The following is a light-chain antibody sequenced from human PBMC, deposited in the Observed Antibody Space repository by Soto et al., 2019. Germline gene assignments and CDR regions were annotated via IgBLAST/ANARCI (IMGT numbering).Light chain of an antibody. J-gene: IGLJ2*01. Sequence: QSALTQPASVSGSPGQSITISCTGTSSDVGGFTYVSWYQQYPGKAPKLMIYEVSNRPSGVSNRFSGSKSGNTASLTISGLQAEDEADYYCSSYTITSTQVFGGGTKVTVL. CDR1: SSDVGGFTY. CDR3: SSYTITSTQV. V-gene: IGLV2-14*01. CDR2: EVS.